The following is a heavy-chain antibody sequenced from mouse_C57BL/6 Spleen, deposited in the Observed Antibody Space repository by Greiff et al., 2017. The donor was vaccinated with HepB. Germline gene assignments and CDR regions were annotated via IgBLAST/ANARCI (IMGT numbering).Heavy chain of an antibody. V-gene: IGHV1-18*01. J-gene: IGHJ2*01. CDR3: ARESFDY. CDR1: GYTFTDYN. CDR2: INPNNGGT. Sequence: EVQLQQSGPELVKPGASVKISCKASGYTFTDYNMDWVKQSHGKSLEWIGDINPNNGGTIYNQNFKGKATLTVDKSSSTAYMELLSLTSEDPAVYYCARESFDYWGQGTTLTVSS.